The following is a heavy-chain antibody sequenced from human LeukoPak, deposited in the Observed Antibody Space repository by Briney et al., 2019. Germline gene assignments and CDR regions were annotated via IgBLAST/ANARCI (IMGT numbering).Heavy chain of an antibody. V-gene: IGHV4-59*12. CDR1: GGSISSYY. Sequence: PSETLSLTCTASGGSISSYYWSLIRQPPGKGLKWIGNIYYSGSTNYNPSLKSRVTISVDTSKNQFSLKLSSVTAADTAVYYCARLVVITGTYYFDYWGQGTLVTVSS. D-gene: IGHD3-22*01. J-gene: IGHJ4*02. CDR3: ARLVVITGTYYFDY. CDR2: IYYSGST.